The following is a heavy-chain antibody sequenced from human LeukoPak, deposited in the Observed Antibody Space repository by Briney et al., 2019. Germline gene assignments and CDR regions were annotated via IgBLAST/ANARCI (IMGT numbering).Heavy chain of an antibody. CDR3: AKGGSSSGWYFMVEQYYFDY. V-gene: IGHV3-23*01. Sequence: GGSLRLSCAASGFTFSGYAMSWVRQAPGKGLEWVSAISGSGGSTYYAGSVKGRFTISRDNSKNTLYLQMNSLRAEDTAVYYCAKGGSSSGWYFMVEQYYFDYWGQGTLVTVSS. CDR1: GFTFSGYA. CDR2: ISGSGGST. D-gene: IGHD6-19*01. J-gene: IGHJ4*02.